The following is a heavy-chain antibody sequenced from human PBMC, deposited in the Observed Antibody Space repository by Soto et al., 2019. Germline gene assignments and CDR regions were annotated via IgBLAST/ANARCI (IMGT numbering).Heavy chain of an antibody. V-gene: IGHV1-69*13. Sequence: GASVKVSCKASGGTFSNSVISWVRQAPGQGLEWVGGSIPIFGTANYAQKFQGRVTIIADESTSTAYMELTSLRSEDTAVYYCARAPILVGVTPYENYFDSWGQGTLVTVSS. CDR3: ARAPILVGVTPYENYFDS. CDR1: GGTFSNSV. J-gene: IGHJ4*02. CDR2: SIPIFGTA. D-gene: IGHD3-3*01.